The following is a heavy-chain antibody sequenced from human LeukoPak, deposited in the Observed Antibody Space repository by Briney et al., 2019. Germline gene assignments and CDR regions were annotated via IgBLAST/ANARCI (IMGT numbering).Heavy chain of an antibody. V-gene: IGHV1-69*04. CDR2: IIPILGIA. J-gene: IGHJ4*02. CDR1: GGTFSSYA. Sequence: GASVKVSCKASGGTFSSYAISWVRQAPGQGLEWMGRIIPILGIANYAQKFQGRVTITADKSTSTAYMELSSLRSEDTAVYYCARLGDTYYHGSGSPYDYWGQGTLVTVSS. CDR3: ARLGDTYYHGSGSPYDY. D-gene: IGHD3-10*01.